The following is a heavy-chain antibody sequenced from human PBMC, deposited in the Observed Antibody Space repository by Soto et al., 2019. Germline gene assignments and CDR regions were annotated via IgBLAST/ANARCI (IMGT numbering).Heavy chain of an antibody. D-gene: IGHD2-15*01. Sequence: GGSLRLSCAASGFTFSSYAMHWVRQAPGKGLEWVAVVSYDGSNKYYADSVKGRFTISRDNSKNTLYLQMNSLRAEDTAVYYCASSLKGYCSGGSCYSFDYCGQGTPVTVSP. CDR1: GFTFSSYA. V-gene: IGHV3-30-3*01. CDR2: VSYDGSNK. J-gene: IGHJ4*02. CDR3: ASSLKGYCSGGSCYSFDY.